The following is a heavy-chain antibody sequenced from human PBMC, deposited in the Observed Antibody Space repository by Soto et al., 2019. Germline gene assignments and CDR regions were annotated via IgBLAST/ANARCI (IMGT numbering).Heavy chain of an antibody. CDR2: ISPYNGHT. D-gene: IGHD5-12*01. CDR1: GYTFTNYG. V-gene: IGHV1-18*01. Sequence: QVQLAQSGGEVKKLGASLKVSCKASGYTFTNYGISWVRQAPGQGLEWMGWISPYNGHTNSAQKFQDRMSMTTDTSTATAYMELSSLRTDDTDVYYCAGDQPFIVATMWIDFWGQGTLVSVSS. J-gene: IGHJ4*02. CDR3: AGDQPFIVATMWIDF.